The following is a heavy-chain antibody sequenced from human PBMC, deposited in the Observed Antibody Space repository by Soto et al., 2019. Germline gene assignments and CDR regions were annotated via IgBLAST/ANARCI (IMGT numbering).Heavy chain of an antibody. J-gene: IGHJ4*02. CDR2: IKEDGSEK. CDR1: GFTFSSYW. CDR3: AREGVRAAAV. D-gene: IGHD6-13*01. V-gene: IGHV3-7*01. Sequence: EVQLVESGGGLVQPGGSLRLSCVASGFTFSSYWMSWVRQAPGKGLEWVANIKEDGSEKYYVDSVKGRFTISRDNAKNSLYLQMNSLRAEDTAVYYCAREGVRAAAVWGQGTLVTVSS.